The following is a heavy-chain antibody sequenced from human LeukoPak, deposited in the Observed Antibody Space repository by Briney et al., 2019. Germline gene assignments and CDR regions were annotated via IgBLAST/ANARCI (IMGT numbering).Heavy chain of an antibody. J-gene: IGHJ4*02. CDR3: AKMYDRGINDHDY. Sequence: GGSLRLSCAASGLTFDNCAMTWVRQAPGKGLEWVSTLCNAGDGTYYAASVKGRFTISGDRSKNALYLQMNSLRADDTAVYFCAKMYDRGINDHDYWGQGTLVTVSS. CDR1: GLTFDNCA. D-gene: IGHD1-26*01. V-gene: IGHV3-23*01. CDR2: LCNAGDGT.